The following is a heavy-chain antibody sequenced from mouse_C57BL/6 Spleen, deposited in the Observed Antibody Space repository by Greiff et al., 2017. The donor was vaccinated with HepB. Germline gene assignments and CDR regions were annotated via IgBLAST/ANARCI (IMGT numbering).Heavy chain of an antibody. J-gene: IGHJ4*01. CDR2: IRNKANGNTT. V-gene: IGHV7-3*01. CDR1: GFTFTDYY. D-gene: IGHD2-5*01. CDR3: TRYRGDYSNYVGAIDY. Sequence: EVQVVESGGGLVQPGGSLSLSCAASGFTFTDYYMSWVRQPPGKALEWLGFIRNKANGNTTAYSASVKGRFTISRDNSKRILYRQMNALRAEDSATYYCTRYRGDYSNYVGAIDYWGKGTSVTVSS.